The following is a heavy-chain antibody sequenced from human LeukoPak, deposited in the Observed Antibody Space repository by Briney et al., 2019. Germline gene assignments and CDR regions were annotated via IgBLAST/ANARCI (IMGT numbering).Heavy chain of an antibody. J-gene: IGHJ5*02. CDR3: AKDPRPYSSGWNNWFDP. D-gene: IGHD6-19*01. CDR2: IWYDGSNK. V-gene: IGHV3-33*06. CDR1: GFTFSSYG. Sequence: GGSLRLSCAASGFTFSSYGMHWVRQAPGKGLEWVAVIWYDGSNKYYADSVKGRFTISRDNSKNTLYLQMNSLRAEDTAVYYCAKDPRPYSSGWNNWFDPWGQGTLVTVSS.